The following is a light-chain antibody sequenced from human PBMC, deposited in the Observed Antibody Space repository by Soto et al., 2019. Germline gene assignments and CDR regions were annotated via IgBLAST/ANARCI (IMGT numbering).Light chain of an antibody. CDR2: GAS. J-gene: IGKJ1*01. V-gene: IGKV3-20*01. CDR1: QSVTSNY. Sequence: EIGLTQAPSTVSLSPGERATLSCGASQSVTSNYLAWYQQKPGQAPRLLIFGASIRVTGIPDRFIGSGSGTDFTLTISRLEPEDFAVYYCQHYVTSLTTSGHGTKVDIK. CDR3: QHYVTSLTT.